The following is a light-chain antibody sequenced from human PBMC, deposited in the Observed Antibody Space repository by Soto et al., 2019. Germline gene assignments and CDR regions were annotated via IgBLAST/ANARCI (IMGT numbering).Light chain of an antibody. V-gene: IGKV3D-15*01. CDR2: GAS. CDR3: QQFRNWPWT. CDR1: QSISIN. Sequence: EIVLAQSPDTLSVSPGDEVTLSLRASQSISINLAWYQHKPGQAPRLLIHGASTRATGVPARISGSGSGTEFTLTISSLQSEDFAVYYCQQFRNWPWTFGQGTKVDIK. J-gene: IGKJ1*01.